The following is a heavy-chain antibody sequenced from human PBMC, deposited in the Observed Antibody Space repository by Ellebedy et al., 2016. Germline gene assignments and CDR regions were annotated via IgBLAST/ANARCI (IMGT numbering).Heavy chain of an antibody. Sequence: ASVKVSCKASGYTFTSYHINWVRLATGQGLEWMGWMSPNSGDTGYSQKFQGRVTMTRDTSIGTAYMELSSLISEDTAVYYCARGIAAGVDYWGQGTLVTVSS. D-gene: IGHD6-13*01. V-gene: IGHV1-8*01. CDR3: ARGIAAGVDY. CDR2: MSPNSGDT. J-gene: IGHJ4*02. CDR1: GYTFTSYH.